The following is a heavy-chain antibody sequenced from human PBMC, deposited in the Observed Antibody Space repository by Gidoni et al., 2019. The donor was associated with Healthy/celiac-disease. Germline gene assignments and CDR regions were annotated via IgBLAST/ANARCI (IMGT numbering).Heavy chain of an antibody. CDR2: ISDSGGRT. CDR1: GLTFSSYA. V-gene: IGHV3-23*01. Sequence: EVQLLESGGGLVQPGGSLRLSCAASGLTFSSYAMSWVRQAPGKGLEWVSGISDSGGRTYYADAVKGRFTISRDNSKNTLYLEMNSLRAEDTAVYYCAKAHGGWPLNWFDPWGQGTLVTVSS. CDR3: AKAHGGWPLNWFDP. D-gene: IGHD6-19*01. J-gene: IGHJ5*02.